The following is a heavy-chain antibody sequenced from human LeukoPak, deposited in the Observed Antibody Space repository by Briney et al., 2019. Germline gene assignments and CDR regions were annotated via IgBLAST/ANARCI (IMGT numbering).Heavy chain of an antibody. CDR3: VKTLKYYGSGRGLFDS. J-gene: IGHJ4*02. CDR2: LSSDGSST. CDR1: GFTFSSSA. Sequence: GGSLRLSCSASGFTFSSSAMYWVRQAPGKGLEYVSALSSDGSSTFHADSVKGRFTISRDNSKNMLYLQMSSLRADDTAVYYCVKTLKYYGSGRGLFDSWGQGTLVTVSS. D-gene: IGHD3-10*01. V-gene: IGHV3-64D*06.